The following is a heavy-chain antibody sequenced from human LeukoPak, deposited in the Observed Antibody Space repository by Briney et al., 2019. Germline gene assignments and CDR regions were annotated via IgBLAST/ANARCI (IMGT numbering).Heavy chain of an antibody. Sequence: SETLSLTCTVSGGSISSHYWSWIRQPPGKGLEWIGYIYYSGSTTYTPSLKSRVTISVDTSKNQFSLKLSSVTAADTAVYYCARESAGGPIDYWGQGTLVTVSS. J-gene: IGHJ4*02. CDR1: GGSISSHY. CDR3: ARESAGGPIDY. V-gene: IGHV4-59*11. CDR2: IYYSGST. D-gene: IGHD2-15*01.